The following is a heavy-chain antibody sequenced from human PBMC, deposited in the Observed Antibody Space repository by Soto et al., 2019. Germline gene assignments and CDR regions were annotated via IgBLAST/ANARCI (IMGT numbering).Heavy chain of an antibody. V-gene: IGHV2-26*01. CDR1: GFSLSNAGMG. CDR3: AQTEDGGRSRTPAGWLDA. D-gene: IGHD2-15*01. J-gene: IGHJ5*02. CDR2: IFSNDER. Sequence: QVTLKESGPVLVKPTETLTLTCTVSGFSLSNAGMGVSWIRQPPGKALEWLAHIFSNDERRFSTSLKNRLTISKDTFNSQVVLIMTNMEPVDTATYYCAQTEDGGRSRTPAGWLDAWGQGTLVTVSS.